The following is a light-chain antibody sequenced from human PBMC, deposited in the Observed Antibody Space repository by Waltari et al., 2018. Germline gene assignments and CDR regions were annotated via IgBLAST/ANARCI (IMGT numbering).Light chain of an antibody. CDR3: QQRTDRPPVT. CDR2: DAS. CDR1: QSVRVY. J-gene: IGKJ1*01. V-gene: IGKV3-11*01. Sequence: EVVFTHSPATLSLSPGERATLSCRASQSVRVYLAWYQEQPGQGTSLLIYDASVRATGVPARFSGSGSGTDFTLTISSLEPEDFAVYYCQQRTDRPPVTFGQGTRVEMK.